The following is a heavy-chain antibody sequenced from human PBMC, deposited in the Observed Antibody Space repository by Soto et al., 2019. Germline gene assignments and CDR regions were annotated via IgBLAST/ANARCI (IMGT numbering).Heavy chain of an antibody. CDR1: GFPLSDSA. V-gene: IGHV3-73*01. D-gene: IGHD2-15*01. Sequence: EVQLVESGGGLVQPGGSLKLACLASGFPLSDSAIHWVRKASGKGLEWVGRIRSKTNNYATTYGAPVRGRFTLSRDDSKNTAYLQMNNLESEDAAVYYCTRHAGGQVVHSFYYYFMDVWGKGTTVSV. J-gene: IGHJ6*03. CDR2: IRSKTNNYAT. CDR3: TRHAGGQVVHSFYYYFMDV.